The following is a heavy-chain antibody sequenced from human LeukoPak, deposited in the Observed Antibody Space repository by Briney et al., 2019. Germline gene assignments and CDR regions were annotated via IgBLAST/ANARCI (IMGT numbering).Heavy chain of an antibody. CDR2: IYPGDSDT. D-gene: IGHD6-13*01. Sequence: GESLKISCKGSGYSYPTYWIGWVRQMPGRGLEWMGIIYPGDSDTRYSPSFQGQVTLSVDKSISTAYLQWSSLKASDTAIYYCARAGGPYSNSDYWGQGALVTVSS. CDR1: GYSYPTYW. J-gene: IGHJ4*01. V-gene: IGHV5-51*01. CDR3: ARAGGPYSNSDY.